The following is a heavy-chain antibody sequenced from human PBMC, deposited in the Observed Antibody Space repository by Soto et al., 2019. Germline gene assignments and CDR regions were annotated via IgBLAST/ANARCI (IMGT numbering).Heavy chain of an antibody. CDR2: IRSKAYGATT. D-gene: IGHD6-6*01. Sequence: GGSLRLSCRASGFTFGDYAMTWFRQAPGKGLEWVGFIRSKAYGATTEYAASVKGRFTVSRDDSKSIAYLQMNSLKTEDTALYYCTRRGDSSSENHYYYYMDVWGKGTTVTVSS. CDR3: TRRGDSSSENHYYYYMDV. V-gene: IGHV3-49*03. J-gene: IGHJ6*03. CDR1: GFTFGDYA.